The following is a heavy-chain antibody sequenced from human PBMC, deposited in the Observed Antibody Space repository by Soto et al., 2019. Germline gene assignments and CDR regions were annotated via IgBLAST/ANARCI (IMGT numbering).Heavy chain of an antibody. J-gene: IGHJ6*02. V-gene: IGHV4-39*01. CDR2: IDYSGST. CDR1: GGSISRSSYY. D-gene: IGHD3-22*01. Sequence: SDTLSLTCTVSGGSISRSSYYVGWIRQPPGKGLEWIGSIDYSGSTDYNPSLKSRVTISVDTSKNQFSLKLSSVTAADTAVYYCARRLYYDSSGFEGGGMDVWGQGTTVT. CDR3: ARRLYYDSSGFEGGGMDV.